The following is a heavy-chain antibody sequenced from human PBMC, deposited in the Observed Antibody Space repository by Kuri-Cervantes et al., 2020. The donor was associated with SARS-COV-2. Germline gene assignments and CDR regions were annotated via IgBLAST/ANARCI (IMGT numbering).Heavy chain of an antibody. Sequence: GGSLRLSCAASGFNSSRTDMHWVRQAPGKGLEWVAVISHDGKNKKCIASGKGRFTISRDNSQNTLYLHMKGLRSEDTAMYYCAKDRVGVQDFWGQGTLVTVSS. CDR3: AKDRVGVQDF. D-gene: IGHD2-21*01. CDR2: ISHDGKNK. J-gene: IGHJ4*02. V-gene: IGHV3-30*18. CDR1: GFNSSRTD.